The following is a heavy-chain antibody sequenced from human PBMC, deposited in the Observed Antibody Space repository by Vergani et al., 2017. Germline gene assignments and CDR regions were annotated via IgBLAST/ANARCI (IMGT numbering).Heavy chain of an antibody. CDR2: TWYDGNNK. CDR3: ARDLRLLYNRFDP. Sequence: QVQLVESGGGVVQPGRSLRLSCAAPGFTFNPYGMHWVRQAPGKGLEWVAVTWYDGNNKQYADSVKGRFTISRDNSKSTMYLQMNSLRDEDTGVYYCARDLRLLYNRFDPWGQGTLVTVSS. D-gene: IGHD1-14*01. V-gene: IGHV3-33*01. CDR1: GFTFNPYG. J-gene: IGHJ5*02.